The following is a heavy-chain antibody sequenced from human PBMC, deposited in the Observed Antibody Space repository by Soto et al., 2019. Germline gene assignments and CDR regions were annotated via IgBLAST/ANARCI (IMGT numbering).Heavy chain of an antibody. Sequence: SETLSLTCTVSGGSIGSSSDYWGWIRQPPGKGLEWIGSIYYSGSTYYNPSLKSRVTISVDTSKNQFSLKLSSVTAADTAVYYCASGITIFGVVRFDPWGQGTLVTVSS. CDR2: IYYSGST. CDR3: ASGITIFGVVRFDP. D-gene: IGHD3-3*01. J-gene: IGHJ5*02. CDR1: GGSIGSSSDY. V-gene: IGHV4-39*01.